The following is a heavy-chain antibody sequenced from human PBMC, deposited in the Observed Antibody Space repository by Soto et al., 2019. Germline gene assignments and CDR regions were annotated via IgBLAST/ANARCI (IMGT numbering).Heavy chain of an antibody. CDR3: VRDPVCWSGWSYGMDD. J-gene: IGHJ6*02. CDR1: GGSISSGGSS. CDR2: IYHSGST. V-gene: IGHV4-30-2*01. D-gene: IGHD3-3*01. Sequence: SETLSLTCAVSGGSISSGGSSWSWLRQPPGKGLEWIGYIYHSGSTYYNPSLKSRVTITVDRSKNQFSLKLSSVTAADTAVYYCVRDPVCWSGWSYGMDDWGQGTTVTVSS.